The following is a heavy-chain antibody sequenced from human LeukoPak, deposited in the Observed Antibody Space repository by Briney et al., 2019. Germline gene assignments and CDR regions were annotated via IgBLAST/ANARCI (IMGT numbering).Heavy chain of an antibody. D-gene: IGHD2-8*01. Sequence: PGGPLRLSCAASGFTFTDYPMNWVRQAPGRGLELLSNIRTTAERGTYANYADAVRGPVTVSRDDAKYTLYLHMNGLRDDDTAVYYCARDQGYAFDYWGQGILVTVSS. CDR3: ARDQGYAFDY. CDR2: IRTTAERGTYA. CDR1: GFTFTDYP. J-gene: IGHJ4*02. V-gene: IGHV3-48*02.